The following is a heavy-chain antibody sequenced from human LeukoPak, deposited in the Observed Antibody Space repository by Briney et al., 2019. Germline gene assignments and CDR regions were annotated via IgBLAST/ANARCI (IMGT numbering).Heavy chain of an antibody. Sequence: PGRSLRLSCAASGFTFSSYAMHWVRQAPGKGLEWVAVISYDGSNKYYADSVKGRFTISRDNPKNTLYLQMNSLRAEDTAVYYCAREAHYYGMDVWGQGTTVTVSS. CDR3: AREAHYYGMDV. V-gene: IGHV3-30-3*01. J-gene: IGHJ6*02. CDR2: ISYDGSNK. CDR1: GFTFSSYA.